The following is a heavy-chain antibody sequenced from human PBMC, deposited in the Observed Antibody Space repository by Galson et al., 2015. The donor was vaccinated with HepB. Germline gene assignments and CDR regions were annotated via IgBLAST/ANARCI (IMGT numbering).Heavy chain of an antibody. CDR2: INSRGST. J-gene: IGHJ4*02. CDR3: ARERVGGAFDH. V-gene: IGHV4-59*12. CDR1: GGALSSYL. Sequence: ETLSLTCTVSGGALSSYLWTWIRQPPGKGLEWVGYINSRGSTDYNPSLKSRVSISVDTSKKQFSLRLSSVTAADTAGYYCARERVGGAFDHWGQGTPVTVSS. D-gene: IGHD2-2*01.